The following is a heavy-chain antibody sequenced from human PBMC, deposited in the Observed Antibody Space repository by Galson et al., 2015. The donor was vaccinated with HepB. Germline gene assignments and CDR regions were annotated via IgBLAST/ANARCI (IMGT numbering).Heavy chain of an antibody. Sequence: SLRLSCAASGFTFSYAWMNWVRQAPGKGLEWVGHIKSKIDGGTTNYAAPVKGRFGISRDDSRNTLFLQMNSLKTEDTAVYYCTAGGGGFTLATSWGQGTLVTVSS. CDR3: TAGGGGFTLATS. CDR1: GFTFSYAW. D-gene: IGHD1-26*01. CDR2: IKSKIDGGTT. J-gene: IGHJ5*02. V-gene: IGHV3-15*07.